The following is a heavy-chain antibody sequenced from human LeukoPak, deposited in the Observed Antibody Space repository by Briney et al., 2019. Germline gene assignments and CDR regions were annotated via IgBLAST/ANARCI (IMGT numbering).Heavy chain of an antibody. D-gene: IGHD6-19*01. CDR3: AKDRGSRGYSSGHGAFDI. V-gene: IGHV3-30*02. J-gene: IGHJ3*02. CDR1: GFTFSSYG. CDR2: IRYDGSNK. Sequence: GGSLRLSCAASGFTFSSYGMHWVRQAPGKGLEWVAFIRYDGSNKYYADSVKGRFTISRDNSKNTLYLHVNSLRPEDTAVYYCAKDRGSRGYSSGHGAFDIWGQGTMVTVSS.